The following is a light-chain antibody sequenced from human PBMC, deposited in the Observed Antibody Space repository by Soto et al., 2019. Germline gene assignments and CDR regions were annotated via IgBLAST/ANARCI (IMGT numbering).Light chain of an antibody. V-gene: IGKV4-1*01. Sequence: DIVMTQSPDSLAVSLGERATINCKSSQSVLYSSNNNNYLAWYQQKPGQPPKLLIYWASTRESGVPDRFSGSGSGTDFTLTISSLQAGDVAVYYCQQYYNTPWTFGQGTKVDIK. CDR2: WAS. CDR1: QSVLYSSNNNNY. J-gene: IGKJ1*01. CDR3: QQYYNTPWT.